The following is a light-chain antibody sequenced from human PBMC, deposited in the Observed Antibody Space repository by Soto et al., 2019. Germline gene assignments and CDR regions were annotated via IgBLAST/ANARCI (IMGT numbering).Light chain of an antibody. CDR1: SSDVGNYDY. Sequence: QSVLTQPASVSGSPGQSITISCTGTSSDVGNYDYVSWYLHHPGKAPKLIIYEVTNRPSGVSNRFSGSKSGNTASLTISGFQAEDEADYYCSSYTSSTTVIFGGGTKVTVL. CDR2: EVT. J-gene: IGLJ2*01. CDR3: SSYTSSTTVI. V-gene: IGLV2-14*01.